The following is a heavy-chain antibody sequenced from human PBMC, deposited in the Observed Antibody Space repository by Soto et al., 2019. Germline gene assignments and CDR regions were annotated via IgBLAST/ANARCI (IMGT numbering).Heavy chain of an antibody. Sequence: GGSLRLSCAASGFTFSSYWMHWVRQAPGKGLVWVSRINSDGSSTSYADSVKGRFTISRDNAKNTLYLQMNSLRAEDTAVYYCAKGNAINDYYYYMDVWGKGTTVTVSS. J-gene: IGHJ6*03. V-gene: IGHV3-74*01. CDR1: GFTFSSYW. CDR3: AKGNAINDYYYYMDV. D-gene: IGHD2-21*01. CDR2: INSDGSST.